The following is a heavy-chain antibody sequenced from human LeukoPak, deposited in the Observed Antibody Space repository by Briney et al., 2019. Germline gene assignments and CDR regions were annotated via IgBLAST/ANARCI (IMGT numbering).Heavy chain of an antibody. V-gene: IGHV4-59*01. CDR3: ARDRDGNFDY. Sequence: PSETLSLTCAVYGGSFSGYYWSWIRQPPGKGLEWIGYIYYSGSTNYNPSLKSRVTVSVDTSKNQFSLKLSSVTAADTAVYYCARDRDGNFDYWGQGTLVTVSS. CDR1: GGSFSGYY. D-gene: IGHD1-1*01. CDR2: IYYSGST. J-gene: IGHJ4*02.